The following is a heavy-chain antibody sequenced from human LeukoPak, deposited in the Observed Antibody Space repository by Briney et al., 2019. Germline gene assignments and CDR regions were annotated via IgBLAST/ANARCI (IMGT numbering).Heavy chain of an antibody. Sequence: GSLRLSCAASGVTLSSYAMSWARQAPGKGLEWVSGISSSGSGGNTYYADSVKGRFTISRDSSKNTLFLHMNTLRAEDTAIYYCARGRGDFWSGYLHESIAYFDYWGQGTLVTVSS. CDR1: GVTLSSYA. J-gene: IGHJ4*02. V-gene: IGHV3-23*01. CDR2: ISSSGSGGNT. D-gene: IGHD3-3*01. CDR3: ARGRGDFWSGYLHESIAYFDY.